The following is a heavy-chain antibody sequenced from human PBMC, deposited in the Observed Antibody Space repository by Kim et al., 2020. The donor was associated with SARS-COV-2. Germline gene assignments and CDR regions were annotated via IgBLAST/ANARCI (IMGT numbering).Heavy chain of an antibody. V-gene: IGHV4-39*01. J-gene: IGHJ6*02. Sequence: SETLSLTCTVSGGSISSSSYYWGWIRQPPGKGLEWIGSIYYSGSTYYNPSLKSRVTISVDTSKNQFSLKLSSVTAADTAVYYCARPILAVARPPTWYGMDVWGQGTTVTVSS. CDR3: ARPILAVARPPTWYGMDV. D-gene: IGHD6-19*01. CDR2: IYYSGST. CDR1: GGSISSSSYY.